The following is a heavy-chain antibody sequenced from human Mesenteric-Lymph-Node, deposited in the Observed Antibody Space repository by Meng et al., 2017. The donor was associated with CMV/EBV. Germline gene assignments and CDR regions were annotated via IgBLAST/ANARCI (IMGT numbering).Heavy chain of an antibody. CDR2: ISSSSSYI. J-gene: IGHJ6*02. V-gene: IGHV3-21*01. CDR3: AREQLWSGYYYYYGMDV. Sequence: GGSLRLSCAASGFTFSSYSMNWVRQAPGKGLEWVSSISSSSSYIYYADSVKGRFTISRDNAKNSLYLQMNSLRAEDTAVYYCAREQLWSGYYYYYGMDVWGQGTTVTVSS. D-gene: IGHD5-18*01. CDR1: GFTFSSYS.